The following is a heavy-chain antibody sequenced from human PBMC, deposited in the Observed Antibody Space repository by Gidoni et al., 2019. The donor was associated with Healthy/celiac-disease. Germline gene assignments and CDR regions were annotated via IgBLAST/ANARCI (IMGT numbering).Heavy chain of an antibody. J-gene: IGHJ6*02. CDR3: ARGGKRSSSYYYYGMDV. V-gene: IGHV3-53*01. Sequence: EVQLVESGGGLLQPGGSLRLSCAASGFPVSRYYMSWVRQAPGKGLEWVSVIYSGGSTYYADSVKGRFTISRDNSKNTLYLQMNSLRAEDTAVYYCARGGKRSSSYYYYGMDVWGQGTTVTVSS. CDR1: GFPVSRYY. CDR2: IYSGGST.